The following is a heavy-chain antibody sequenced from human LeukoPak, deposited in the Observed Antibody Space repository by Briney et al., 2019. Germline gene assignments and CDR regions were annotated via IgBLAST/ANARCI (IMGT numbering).Heavy chain of an antibody. J-gene: IGHJ4*02. D-gene: IGHD3-3*01. CDR1: GFTFSSDV. V-gene: IGHV3-23*01. Sequence: GGSLRLSCAASGFTFSSDVMSWVRQAPGKGLEWVSAISGNGGTTYYADSVKGRFTISRDNSKNMLFLQMNSLRAEDTAVYYCARDITIFGVVIRGIDYWGQGTLVTVSS. CDR3: ARDITIFGVVIRGIDY. CDR2: ISGNGGTT.